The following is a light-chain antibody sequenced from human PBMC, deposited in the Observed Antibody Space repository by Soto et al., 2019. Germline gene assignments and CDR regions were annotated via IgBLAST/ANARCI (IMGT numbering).Light chain of an antibody. Sequence: EIVLTQFPGTLSLSPGERATLSCRASQSLSRSYLAWYHQKPGQAPRLLIYAASSRAAGIPDRSSGSGSGTDFTLTISRLEPEDFAVYYCQQYGTSVWTFGQGTKVDIK. CDR2: AAS. J-gene: IGKJ1*01. CDR1: QSLSRSY. CDR3: QQYGTSVWT. V-gene: IGKV3-20*01.